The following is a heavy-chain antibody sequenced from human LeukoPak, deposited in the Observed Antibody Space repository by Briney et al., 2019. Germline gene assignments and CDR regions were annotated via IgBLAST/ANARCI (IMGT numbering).Heavy chain of an antibody. CDR1: GFTFSSYA. J-gene: IGHJ4*02. CDR3: AKDHPDWGSSFQY. D-gene: IGHD7-27*01. CDR2: IPGDGGST. Sequence: GGSLRLSRAASGFTFSSYAMNWVRQAPGKGLEWVSAIPGDGGSTYYADSVKGRFTISRDNSKNTLYLQMNSLRDEDTAVYYCAKDHPDWGSSFQYWGQGTLVTVSS. V-gene: IGHV3-23*01.